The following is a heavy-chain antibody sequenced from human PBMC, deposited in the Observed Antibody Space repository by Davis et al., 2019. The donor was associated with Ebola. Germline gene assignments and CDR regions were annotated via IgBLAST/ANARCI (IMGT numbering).Heavy chain of an antibody. D-gene: IGHD1-26*01. J-gene: IGHJ4*02. V-gene: IGHV4-34*01. CDR1: GGSFSGYY. CDR2: INHSGST. CDR3: ARGRTPSGSYFDY. Sequence: MPSETLSLTCAVYGGSFSGYYWSWIRQPPGKGLEWIGEINHSGSTNYNPSLKSRVTISVDTSKNQFSLKLSSVTAADTAVYYCARGRTPSGSYFDYWGQGTLVTVSS.